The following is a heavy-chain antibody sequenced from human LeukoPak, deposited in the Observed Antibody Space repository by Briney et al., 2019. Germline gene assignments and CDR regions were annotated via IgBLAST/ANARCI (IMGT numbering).Heavy chain of an antibody. CDR3: AREGIQLWPRAFDY. D-gene: IGHD5-18*01. J-gene: IGHJ4*02. CDR1: GFTFSSYA. CDR2: ISYDGSNK. Sequence: PGGSLRLSCAASGFTFSSYAMHWVRQAPGKGLEWVAVISYDGSNKYYADSVKGRFTISRDNSKNTLYLQVNSLRAEDTAVYYCAREGIQLWPRAFDYWGQGTLVTVSS. V-gene: IGHV3-30*04.